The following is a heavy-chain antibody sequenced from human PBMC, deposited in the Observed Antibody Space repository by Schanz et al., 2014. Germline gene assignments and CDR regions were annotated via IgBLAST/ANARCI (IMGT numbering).Heavy chain of an antibody. CDR1: GFTFSSYA. D-gene: IGHD1-1*01. CDR2: ISGSGDDT. V-gene: IGHV3-23*04. Sequence: EVQLVESGGGLVQPGGSLRFSCAASGFTFSSYAMSWVRQAPGKGLEWVSAISGSGDDTYYADSVKGRFTISRDNSKTTLYLQMTSLRVEDTAVYYCAKPPPGYLITWYTYYFVSWGQGTLVTVSS. CDR3: AKPPPGYLITWYTYYFVS. J-gene: IGHJ4*02.